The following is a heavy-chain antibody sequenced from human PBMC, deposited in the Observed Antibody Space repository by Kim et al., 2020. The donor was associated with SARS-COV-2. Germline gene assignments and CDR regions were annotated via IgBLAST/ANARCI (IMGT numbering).Heavy chain of an antibody. J-gene: IGHJ5*02. CDR2: INHSGST. D-gene: IGHD2-2*01. CDR1: GGSFSGYY. V-gene: IGHV4-34*01. CDR3: ARVGVPAANGWFDP. Sequence: SETLSLTCAVYGGSFSGYYWSWIRQPPGKGLEWIGEINHSGSTNCNPSLKSRVTISVDTSKNQFSLKLSSVTAADTAVYYCARVGVPAANGWFDPWGQGTLVTVSS.